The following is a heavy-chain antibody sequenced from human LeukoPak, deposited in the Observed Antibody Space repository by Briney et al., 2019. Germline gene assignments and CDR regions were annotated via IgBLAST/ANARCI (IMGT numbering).Heavy chain of an antibody. CDR3: ARHVGATRDLDP. D-gene: IGHD1-26*01. V-gene: IGHV1-2*02. J-gene: IGHJ5*02. Sequence: AASVKVSCRASGYPFTGYYIHWVRQAPGKGLEWMGWINPDSGVTDHSQQFQGRVTMTRGTSINTAYMEVRGLRFDDTALYYCARHVGATRDLDPWGQGTLVTVSS. CDR1: GYPFTGYY. CDR2: INPDSGVT.